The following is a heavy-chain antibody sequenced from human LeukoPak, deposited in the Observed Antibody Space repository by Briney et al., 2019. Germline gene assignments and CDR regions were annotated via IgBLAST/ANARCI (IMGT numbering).Heavy chain of an antibody. Sequence: SETLSLTCGVSGYSISSGYYWGWFRQPPGKGLEWIGSIYRGEKTYYNPSLKSRVTMSVDTSRNQFSLKLSFVTAADTAVYYCARQYDSYFYYYLDLWGTGTTVTVSS. J-gene: IGHJ6*03. CDR2: IYRGEKT. V-gene: IGHV4-38-2*01. CDR3: ARQYDSYFYYYLDL. CDR1: GYSISSGYY. D-gene: IGHD2-2*01.